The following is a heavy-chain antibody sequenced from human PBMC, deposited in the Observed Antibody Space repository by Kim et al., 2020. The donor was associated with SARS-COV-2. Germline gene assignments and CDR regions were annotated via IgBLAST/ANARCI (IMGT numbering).Heavy chain of an antibody. J-gene: IGHJ5*02. D-gene: IGHD6-13*01. Sequence: GGSLRLSCAASGFTFSSYEMNWVRQVPGKGLEWVSHISSSGRTIYYADSVKGRFTISRDNAKNSLYLQMNSLRAEDTAVYYCARSGDSSSWTSYWFDPWGQGTLVTVSS. V-gene: IGHV3-48*03. CDR3: ARSGDSSSWTSYWFDP. CDR2: ISSSGRTI. CDR1: GFTFSSYE.